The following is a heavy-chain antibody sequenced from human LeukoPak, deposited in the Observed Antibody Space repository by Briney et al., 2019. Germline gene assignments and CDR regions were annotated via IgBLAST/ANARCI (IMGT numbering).Heavy chain of an antibody. J-gene: IGHJ4*02. CDR3: ARRRGCGGDCSAYYFDY. CDR1: GYTFTSYG. Sequence: ASVKVSCKASGYTFTSYGISWVRQAPGQGLEWMGWLSAYNGNTNYAQKLQGRVTMTTDTSTSTAYMELRSLRSDDTAVYYCARRRGCGGDCSAYYFDYWGQGTLVTVSS. CDR2: LSAYNGNT. V-gene: IGHV1-18*01. D-gene: IGHD2-21*02.